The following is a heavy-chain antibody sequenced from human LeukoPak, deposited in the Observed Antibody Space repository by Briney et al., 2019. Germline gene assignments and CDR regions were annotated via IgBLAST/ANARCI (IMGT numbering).Heavy chain of an antibody. V-gene: IGHV4-39*07. J-gene: IGHJ3*02. CDR2: IYYSGGT. Sequence: SETLSLTCTVSGGSISRFNYYWGWIRQPPGRGLEWIGSIYYSGGTNYNPSLKTRVTISVDTSKNQFSLKLSSVTAADTAVYYCAREGQGDAFDIWGQGTMVTVSS. CDR3: AREGQGDAFDI. CDR1: GGSISRFNYY.